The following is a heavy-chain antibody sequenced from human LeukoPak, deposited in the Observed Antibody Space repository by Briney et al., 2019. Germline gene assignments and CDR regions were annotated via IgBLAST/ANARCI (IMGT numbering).Heavy chain of an antibody. Sequence: GGSLRLSCAASGFTFSSYSMNWVRQAPGKGLEWVSAISGSGGSTYYADSVKGRFTISRDNSKNTLYLQMNSLRAEDTAVYYCAKLIVVANTYRDYWGQGTLVTVSS. CDR2: ISGSGGST. CDR1: GFTFSSYS. V-gene: IGHV3-23*01. J-gene: IGHJ4*02. CDR3: AKLIVVANTYRDY. D-gene: IGHD3-22*01.